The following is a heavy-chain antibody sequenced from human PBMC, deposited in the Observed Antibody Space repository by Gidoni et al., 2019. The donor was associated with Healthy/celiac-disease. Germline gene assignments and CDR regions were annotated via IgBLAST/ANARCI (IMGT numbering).Heavy chain of an antibody. D-gene: IGHD6-13*01. CDR3: ARYAPAAGTWHFDY. J-gene: IGHJ4*02. V-gene: IGHV4-39*01. Sequence: QLQLQESGPGLVKPSETLSLTCTVSGGSISSSSYYWGWIRQPPGKGLEWIGSIYYSGSTYYNPSLKSRVTISVDTSKNQFSLKLSSVTAADTAVYYCARYAPAAGTWHFDYWGQGTLVTVSS. CDR2: IYYSGST. CDR1: GGSISSSSYY.